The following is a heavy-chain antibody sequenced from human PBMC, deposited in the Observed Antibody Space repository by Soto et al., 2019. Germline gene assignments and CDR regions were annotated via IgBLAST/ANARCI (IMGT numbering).Heavy chain of an antibody. J-gene: IGHJ6*03. D-gene: IGHD3-3*01. V-gene: IGHV1-8*01. CDR1: GYTFTSYD. CDR3: ARASDITIFGVVIISDLDYYYYMDV. Sequence: GASVKVSCKASGYTFTSYDINWVRQATGQGLEWKGWMNPNSGNIGYAQKFQGRVTMTRNTSISTAYMELSSLRSEDTAVYYCARASDITIFGVVIISDLDYYYYMDVWGKGTTVTVSS. CDR2: MNPNSGNI.